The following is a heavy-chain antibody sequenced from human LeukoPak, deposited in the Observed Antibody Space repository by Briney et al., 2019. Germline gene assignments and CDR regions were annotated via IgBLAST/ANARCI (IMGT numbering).Heavy chain of an antibody. J-gene: IGHJ5*02. CDR3: ARGGRASEFMFPPNWFDP. CDR2: IYHSGST. Sequence: PSQTLSLTCAVSGGSISSGGHSWSWIRQPPGKGLEWIGYIYHSGSTYYNPSLKSRVTISVDRSKNQFSLKLSSVTAADTAVYYCARGGRASEFMFPPNWFDPWGQGTLVTVSS. V-gene: IGHV4-30-2*01. D-gene: IGHD1-26*01. CDR1: GGSISSGGHS.